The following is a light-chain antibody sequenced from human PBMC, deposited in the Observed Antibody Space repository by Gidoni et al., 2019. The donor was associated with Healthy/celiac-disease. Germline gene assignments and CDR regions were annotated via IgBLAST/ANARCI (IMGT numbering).Light chain of an antibody. V-gene: IGLV2-14*01. Sequence: QSALTQPASVSGSPGQSITISCTGTSSDAGGYNYVSWYQQHPGKAPKLMIYEVSNRPSGGSNRFSGSKSGNTASLTISGLQAEDEADYYCSSYTSSSTLGVFGGGTKLTVL. CDR2: EVS. CDR1: SSDAGGYNY. CDR3: SSYTSSSTLGV. J-gene: IGLJ2*01.